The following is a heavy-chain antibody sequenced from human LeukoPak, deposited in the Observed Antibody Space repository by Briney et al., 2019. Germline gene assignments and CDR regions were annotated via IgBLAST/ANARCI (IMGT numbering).Heavy chain of an antibody. CDR3: ARVTLTSANFDY. CDR2: ISGSSSDI. CDR1: GFTFSSFR. Sequence: GGSLRLSCAASGFTFSSFRMNWVRQAPGKGLEWVSSISGSSSDIYYADSVKGRFTISRDNAKNSLYLQMNSLRAEDTAMYYCARVTLTSANFDYWGQGTLVTVSS. V-gene: IGHV3-21*04. J-gene: IGHJ4*02.